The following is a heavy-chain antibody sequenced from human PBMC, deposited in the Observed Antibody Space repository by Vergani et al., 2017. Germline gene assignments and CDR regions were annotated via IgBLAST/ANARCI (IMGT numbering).Heavy chain of an antibody. CDR3: ARIHRTTVVTPDY. V-gene: IGHV3-48*01. CDR1: GFTFSACP. J-gene: IGHJ4*02. Sequence: EVQLLQSGGGVIQPGGSVRLSCAASGFTFSACPMTWVRQAPGKGLEWVSFVSTGTKSQSYAESVKGRFTISRDSAKNSLYLQMDSLRAEDTAVYYCARIHRTTVVTPDYWGQGTLVTVSS. D-gene: IGHD4-23*01. CDR2: VSTGTKSQ.